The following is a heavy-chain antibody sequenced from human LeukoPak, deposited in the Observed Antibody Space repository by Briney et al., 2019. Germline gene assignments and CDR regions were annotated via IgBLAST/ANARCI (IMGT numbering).Heavy chain of an antibody. V-gene: IGHV4-38-2*01. CDR3: ARVGVLMMYPNLPFDY. D-gene: IGHD2-8*01. CDR2: IYYSGST. CDR1: GYSISSGYY. Sequence: SETLSLTCAVSGYSISSGYYWGWIRQPPGKGLAWFGSIYYSGSTYYNPSLKSRVTISVDTSKNQFSLKLSSVTAADTAVYYCARVGVLMMYPNLPFDYWGQGTLVTVSS. J-gene: IGHJ4*02.